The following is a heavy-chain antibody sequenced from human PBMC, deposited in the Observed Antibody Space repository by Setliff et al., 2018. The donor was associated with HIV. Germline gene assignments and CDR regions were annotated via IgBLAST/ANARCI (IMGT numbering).Heavy chain of an antibody. J-gene: IGHJ3*02. CDR1: GFTFDRFW. CDR2: VNRDGSST. D-gene: IGHD3-9*01. Sequence: GGSLRLSCAASGFTFDRFWMHWVRQAPGKGLVWVSRVNRDGSSTTYADSVKDRFTISRDNAKNTLYLQMNSLRAEDTGVYYCAKRAMTGRRGPFNIWGQGTMVTVSS. CDR3: AKRAMTGRRGPFNI. V-gene: IGHV3-74*01.